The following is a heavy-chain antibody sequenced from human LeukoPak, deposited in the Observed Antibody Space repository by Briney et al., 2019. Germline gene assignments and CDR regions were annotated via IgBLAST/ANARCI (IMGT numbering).Heavy chain of an antibody. CDR3: AKAGIAVPATPEY. D-gene: IGHD6-19*01. CDR1: GFTFSNTW. V-gene: IGHV3-23*01. J-gene: IGHJ4*02. CDR2: ISSSGGTT. Sequence: GGSLRLFCAASGFTFSNTWMRWVRHATGKGLEWVSVISSSGGTTYYSDSVKGRFIISRDNSKNTLYLQMNSLRAEDTAVYYCAKAGIAVPATPEYCGQGTQVTVSS.